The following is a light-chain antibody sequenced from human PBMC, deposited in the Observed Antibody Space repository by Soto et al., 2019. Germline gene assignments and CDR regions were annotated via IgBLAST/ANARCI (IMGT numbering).Light chain of an antibody. V-gene: IGKV1-9*01. CDR3: QQLNRYSPWT. Sequence: DIQLTQSPSFLSASVGDRVTITCRAIQGISSYLAWYQQKPGKAPKLLIYAASTLKSGVPSRFSGSRSGTKFTLTTSSLQPEDFATSYCQQLNRYSPWTFGQGTKVEIK. CDR2: AAS. CDR1: QGISSY. J-gene: IGKJ1*01.